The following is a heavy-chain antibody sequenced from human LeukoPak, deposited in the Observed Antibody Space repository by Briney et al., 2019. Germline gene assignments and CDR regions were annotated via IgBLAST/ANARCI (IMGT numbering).Heavy chain of an antibody. Sequence: GASVKVSCKASGYTFTGHYLHWVRQAPGQGLEWMGGIIPIFGTANYAQKFQGRVTITADESTSTAYMELSSLRAEDTAVYYCARGWGSGSLYFDYWGQGTLVTVSS. CDR3: ARGWGSGSLYFDY. CDR2: IIPIFGTA. J-gene: IGHJ4*02. V-gene: IGHV1-69*13. D-gene: IGHD3-10*01. CDR1: GYTFTGHY.